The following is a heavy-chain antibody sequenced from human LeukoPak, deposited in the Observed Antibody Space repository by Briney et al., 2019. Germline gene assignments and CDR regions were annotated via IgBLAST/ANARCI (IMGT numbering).Heavy chain of an antibody. CDR2: IYYSGTT. CDR1: GGSISSSSYY. Sequence: SETLSLTCTVSGGSISSSSYYWGWIRQPPGKGLEWIGSIYYSGTTYYNPSLKSRVTISVDTSKNQFSLKLSSVTAADTAVYYCARDPGGNANFDYWGQGALVTVSS. CDR3: ARDPGGNANFDY. V-gene: IGHV4-39*07. J-gene: IGHJ4*02. D-gene: IGHD4-23*01.